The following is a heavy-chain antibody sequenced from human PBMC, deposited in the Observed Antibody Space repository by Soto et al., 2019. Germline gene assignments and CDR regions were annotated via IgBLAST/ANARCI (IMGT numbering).Heavy chain of an antibody. D-gene: IGHD2-21*02. J-gene: IGHJ2*01. V-gene: IGHV3-30*03. CDR3: PRDSGGVVVTPDWYFDL. CDR1: GFTFSSYG. Sequence: QVQLVESGGGVVQPGKSLRLSCAASGFTFSSYGMHWVRQAPGKGLEWVAVISYDGSNKYYADSVKGRFTISRDNSKNTLFVQLNSLRAEDTAVYYCPRDSGGVVVTPDWYFDLWGRGTLVTVSS. CDR2: ISYDGSNK.